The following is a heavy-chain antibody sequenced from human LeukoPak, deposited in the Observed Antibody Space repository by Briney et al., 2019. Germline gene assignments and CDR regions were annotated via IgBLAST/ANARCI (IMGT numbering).Heavy chain of an antibody. CDR2: ISSSSSTI. Sequence: GGSLRLSCAASGSTFSSYSMNWVRQAPGKGLEWVSYISSSSSTIYYADSVKGRFTISRDNAKNSLYLQMNSLRAEDTAVYYCATKGYSYAKGYWGQGTLVTVSS. CDR1: GSTFSSYS. V-gene: IGHV3-48*04. CDR3: ATKGYSYAKGY. J-gene: IGHJ4*02. D-gene: IGHD5-18*01.